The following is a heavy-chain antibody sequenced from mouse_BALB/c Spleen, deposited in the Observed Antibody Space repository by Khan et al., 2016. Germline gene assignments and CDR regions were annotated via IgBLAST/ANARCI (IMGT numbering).Heavy chain of an antibody. CDR3: TYYCNY. CDR2: IRLKSNNYAT. V-gene: IGHV6-6*02. J-gene: IGHJ2*01. Sequence: EVKLEASGGGLVQPGGSMKLSCVASGFTFSNYWMNWVRQSPEKGLEWVAEIRLKSNNYATHYAESVKGRCNISRDDSKSSDYMQQNNLRSEDTGIYSCTYYCNYCGQGPTLTVSS. CDR1: GFTFSNYW. D-gene: IGHD2-1*01.